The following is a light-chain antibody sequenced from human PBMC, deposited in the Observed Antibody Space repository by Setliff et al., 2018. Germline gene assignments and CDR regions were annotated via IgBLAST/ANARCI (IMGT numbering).Light chain of an antibody. J-gene: IGLJ1*01. Sequence: QSALPQPASVSGSPGQSITISCTGTSSDVGAYNYVPWYQQHTGKAPKLIIYDVSKRPSGVSNRFSGSKSGNTASLTISGLQAEDEADYYCCSYAGISTFGPYVFGTGTKATVL. CDR2: DVS. V-gene: IGLV2-23*02. CDR1: SSDVGAYNY. CDR3: CSYAGISTFGPYV.